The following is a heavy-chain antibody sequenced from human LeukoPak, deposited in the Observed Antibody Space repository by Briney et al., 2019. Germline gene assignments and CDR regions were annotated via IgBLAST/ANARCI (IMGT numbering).Heavy chain of an antibody. Sequence: PSETLSLTCTVFGGSISDYYWTWIRQPAGKGLEWIGRIQISENNNYNPSLKSRVTLSLDTSKNQFSLKLTSVTAADTAIYYCARESVAAGTRWFAYWGQGTLVTVSS. J-gene: IGHJ4*02. D-gene: IGHD6-13*01. CDR1: GGSISDYY. CDR3: ARESVAAGTRWFAY. V-gene: IGHV4-4*07. CDR2: IQISENN.